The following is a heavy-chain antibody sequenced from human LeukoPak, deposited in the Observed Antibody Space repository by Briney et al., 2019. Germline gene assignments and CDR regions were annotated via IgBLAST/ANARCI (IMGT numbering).Heavy chain of an antibody. J-gene: IGHJ6*02. D-gene: IGHD3-16*01. CDR1: GFIFSNCG. CDR2: IWYDGSNK. V-gene: IGHV3-33*01. CDR3: ARDRPGGGINGMDV. Sequence: ERSLRLSCAASGFIFSNCGIHWVRQAPGRGLEWVAVIWYDGSNKYYADSVKGRFTVSRDNSKTTVHLQMTSLRAEDTAVYYCARDRPGGGINGMDVWGQGTTVTVSS.